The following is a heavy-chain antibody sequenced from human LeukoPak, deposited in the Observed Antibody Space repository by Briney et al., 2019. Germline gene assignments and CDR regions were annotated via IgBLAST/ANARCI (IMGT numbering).Heavy chain of an antibody. D-gene: IGHD6-19*01. V-gene: IGHV3-33*01. Sequence: GGSLRLSCAASGFTFSSYGMHRVRQAPGKGLEWVAVIWYDGSNKYYADSVKGRFTISRDNSKNTLYLQMNSLRAEDTAVYYCARPAVAGIYYFDYWGQGTLVTVYS. CDR3: ARPAVAGIYYFDY. CDR2: IWYDGSNK. J-gene: IGHJ4*02. CDR1: GFTFSSYG.